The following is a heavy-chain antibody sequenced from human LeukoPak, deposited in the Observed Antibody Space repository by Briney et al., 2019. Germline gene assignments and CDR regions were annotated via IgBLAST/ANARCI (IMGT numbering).Heavy chain of an antibody. CDR3: ARDDMRYYYMDV. J-gene: IGHJ6*03. Sequence: GGSLRLSCAASGFTFSDYYMSWICQAPGKGLEWVANIKQDGSEKYYVDSVKGRFTISRDNAKNSLYLQMNSLRAEDTAVYYCARDDMRYYYMDVWGKGTTVTVSS. CDR1: GFTFSDYY. D-gene: IGHD2-15*01. V-gene: IGHV3-7*01. CDR2: IKQDGSEK.